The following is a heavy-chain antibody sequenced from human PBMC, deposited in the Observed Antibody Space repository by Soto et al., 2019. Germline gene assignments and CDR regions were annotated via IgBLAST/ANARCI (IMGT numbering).Heavy chain of an antibody. Sequence: EVQLLDSGGGLAQPGGSLRLSCAASGFTFGNYAMNWVRQAPGKGLEWVSTVSGNGAVTYYADSVKGRFTISRDNSRSTLYLQMNNLRAEDPDIYFCAKVAASLKTFDYWGQGTLVSVSS. CDR2: VSGNGAVT. D-gene: IGHD6-13*01. CDR1: GFTFGNYA. V-gene: IGHV3-23*01. CDR3: AKVAASLKTFDY. J-gene: IGHJ4*02.